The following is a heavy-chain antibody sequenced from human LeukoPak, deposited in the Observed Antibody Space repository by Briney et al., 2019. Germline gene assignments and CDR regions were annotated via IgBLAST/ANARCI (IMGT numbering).Heavy chain of an antibody. J-gene: IGHJ4*02. Sequence: ASVTVSCTASGYTFTVYYMHWVRQAPGQGLEWMGWINPNSGGTNYAQKFQGWVTMTRDTSISTAYMELSRLRSDDTAVYYCARAAAGTGFDYWGQGTLVTVSS. CDR2: INPNSGGT. V-gene: IGHV1-2*04. CDR1: GYTFTVYY. CDR3: ARAAAGTGFDY. D-gene: IGHD6-13*01.